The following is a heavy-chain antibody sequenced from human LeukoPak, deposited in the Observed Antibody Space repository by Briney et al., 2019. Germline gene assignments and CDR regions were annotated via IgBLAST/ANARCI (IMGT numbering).Heavy chain of an antibody. CDR1: GFIFSTYA. D-gene: IGHD5-24*01. V-gene: IGHV3-30-3*01. CDR3: AREAAVETH. Sequence: PGRSLRLSCAASGFIFSTYAMYWVRQAPGKGLEWVAVISYDGINKYYADSVKGRFTISRDNAKNSVYLQMNNLRAEDTAVYYCAREAAVETHWGQGTLVTVSS. CDR2: ISYDGINK. J-gene: IGHJ4*02.